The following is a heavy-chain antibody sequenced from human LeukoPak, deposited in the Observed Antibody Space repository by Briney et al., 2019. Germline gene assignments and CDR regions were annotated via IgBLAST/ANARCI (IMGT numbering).Heavy chain of an antibody. J-gene: IGHJ4*02. D-gene: IGHD6-19*01. V-gene: IGHV3-30-3*01. Sequence: SCKASGGTFSSYAMHWVRQAPGKGLEWVAVISYDGSNKYYADSVKGRFTISRDNSKNTLYLQMNSLRAEDTAVYYCARGAGYSSGWYSDYWGQGTLVTVSS. CDR3: ARGAGYSSGWYSDY. CDR1: GGTFSSYA. CDR2: ISYDGSNK.